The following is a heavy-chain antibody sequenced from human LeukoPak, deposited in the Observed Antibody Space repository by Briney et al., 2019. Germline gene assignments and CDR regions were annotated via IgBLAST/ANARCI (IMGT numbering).Heavy chain of an antibody. J-gene: IGHJ4*02. D-gene: IGHD3-22*01. CDR3: ARLVSIVGGYYFDY. CDR2: IKTDGSQI. Sequence: GGSLRLSCVASGFTFSSYWMTWVRQAPGKGLEWVANIKTDGSQIYYVDSVKGRFTISRDNAKNSLYLQMNSLRVEDTAVYYCARLVSIVGGYYFDYWGQGTLVTVSS. CDR1: GFTFSSYW. V-gene: IGHV3-7*03.